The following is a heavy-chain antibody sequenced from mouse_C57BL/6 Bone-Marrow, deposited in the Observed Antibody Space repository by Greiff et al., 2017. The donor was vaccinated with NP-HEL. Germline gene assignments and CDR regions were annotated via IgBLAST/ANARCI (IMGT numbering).Heavy chain of an antibody. J-gene: IGHJ2*01. CDR3: AREGGTGTDYFDY. Sequence: DVMLVESGGGLVKPGGSLKLSCAASGFTFSSYTMSWVRQTPEKRLEWVATISGGGGNTYYPDSVKGRFTISRDNAKNTLYLQMSSLRSEDTALYYCAREGGTGTDYFDYWGQGTTLTVSS. V-gene: IGHV5-9*01. CDR2: ISGGGGNT. CDR1: GFTFSSYT. D-gene: IGHD4-1*01.